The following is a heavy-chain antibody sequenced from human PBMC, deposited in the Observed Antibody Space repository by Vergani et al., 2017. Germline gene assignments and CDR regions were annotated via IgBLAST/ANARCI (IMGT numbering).Heavy chain of an antibody. J-gene: IGHJ4*02. V-gene: IGHV4-59*01. CDR1: GGSISSYY. CDR3: ARDIQELGRWDY. CDR2: IYYSGST. D-gene: IGHD7-27*01. Sequence: QVQLQESGPGLVKPSETLSLTCTVSGGSISSYYWSWIRQPPGKGLKWIGYIYYSGSTNYYPSLKSTGTISVATSKNQFSLKLRSVTAADTAVYYCARDIQELGRWDYWGQGTLVTVSS.